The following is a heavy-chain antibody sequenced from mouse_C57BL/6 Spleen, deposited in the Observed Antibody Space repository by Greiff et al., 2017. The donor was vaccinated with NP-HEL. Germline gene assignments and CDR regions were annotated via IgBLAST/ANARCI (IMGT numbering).Heavy chain of an antibody. CDR3: VRSDYYGSSYLWYFDV. Sequence: EVTLVESGGGLVQPTGSLKLSCAASGFTFNTYAMHWVRQAPGKGLEWVARIRSKSSNYATYYADSVKDRFTIYRDDSQSMLYLQMNNLKTEDTAMYYCVRSDYYGSSYLWYFDVWGTGTTVTVSS. D-gene: IGHD1-1*01. CDR1: GFTFNTYA. J-gene: IGHJ1*03. V-gene: IGHV10-3*01. CDR2: IRSKSSNYAT.